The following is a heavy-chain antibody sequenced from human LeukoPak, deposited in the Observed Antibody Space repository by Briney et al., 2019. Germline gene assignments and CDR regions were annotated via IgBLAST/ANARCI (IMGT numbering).Heavy chain of an antibody. CDR3: ARGYGNFDY. CDR1: GFTFSSYV. J-gene: IGHJ4*02. Sequence: GVSLRLSCAASGFTFSSYVMSWVRQAPGKGLEWVSSISNSGGSTYYADSVKGRFTISRDNSKNTLYLQMNSLRAEDTAVYYCARGYGNFDYWGQGTLVTVSS. CDR2: ISNSGGST. V-gene: IGHV3-23*01. D-gene: IGHD1-14*01.